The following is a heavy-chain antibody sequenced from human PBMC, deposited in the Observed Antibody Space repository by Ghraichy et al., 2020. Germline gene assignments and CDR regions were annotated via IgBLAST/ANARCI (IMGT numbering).Heavy chain of an antibody. CDR2: INHSGST. CDR3: ARAVYGTTFDY. V-gene: IGHV4-34*01. D-gene: IGHD4-17*01. Sequence: SETLSLTCAVYGGSFSGYYWSWIRQPPGKGLEWIGEINHSGSTNYNPSLKSRVTISVDTSKNQFSLKLSSVTAADTAVYYCARAVYGTTFDYWGQGTLVTVSS. J-gene: IGHJ4*02. CDR1: GGSFSGYY.